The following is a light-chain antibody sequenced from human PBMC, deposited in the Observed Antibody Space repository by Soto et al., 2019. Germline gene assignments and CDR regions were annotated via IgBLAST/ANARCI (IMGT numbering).Light chain of an antibody. CDR2: AAS. J-gene: IGKJ2*01. V-gene: IGKV1-9*01. CDR1: QGINIF. Sequence: DIQLTQSPSFLSASVGDRVTITCRASQGINIFLAWFQQKPGKAPNLLISAASTLQSGVTSRFSGSGSETEFTLTLTCLQTEDSATYYCQQRNSYPRTFGQGTKVEIK. CDR3: QQRNSYPRT.